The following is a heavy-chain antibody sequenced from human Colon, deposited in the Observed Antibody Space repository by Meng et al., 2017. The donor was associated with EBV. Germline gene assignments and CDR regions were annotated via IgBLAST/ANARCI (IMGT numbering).Heavy chain of an antibody. J-gene: IGHJ4*02. CDR3: ARNYYFDY. V-gene: IGHV4-30-4*01. CDR2: IYYTGST. CDR1: CGSINSVDYY. Sequence: QVRLQCAGPDLVKPSQTPAPTYTASCGSINSVDYYWSWIRQPPGKGLEWIGYIYYTGSTYYNPSLKSRVTISMDTSKNQFSLRLSSVTAADTAVYYCARNYYFDYWGQGTLVTVSS.